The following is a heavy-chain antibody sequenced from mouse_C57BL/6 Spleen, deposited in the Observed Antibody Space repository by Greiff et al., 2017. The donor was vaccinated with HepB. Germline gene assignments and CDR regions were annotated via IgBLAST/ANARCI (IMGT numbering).Heavy chain of an antibody. CDR2: ISNLAYSI. Sequence: EVKVEESGGGLVQPGGSLKLSCAASGFTFSDYGMAWVRQAPRKGPEWVAFISNLAYSIYYADTVTGRFTISRENAKNTLYLEMSSLRSEDTAMYYCARRDGSNWYFDVWGTGTTVTVSS. J-gene: IGHJ1*03. CDR1: GFTFSDYG. CDR3: ARRDGSNWYFDV. V-gene: IGHV5-15*04. D-gene: IGHD1-1*01.